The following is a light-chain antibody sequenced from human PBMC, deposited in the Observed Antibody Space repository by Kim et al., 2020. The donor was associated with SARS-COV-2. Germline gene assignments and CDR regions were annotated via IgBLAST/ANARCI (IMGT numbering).Light chain of an antibody. V-gene: IGKV1-39*01. CDR1: QRIGGF. Sequence: DIQMTQSPSSLSASRGDRVNITCRASQRIGGFLFWYQQRPGKVPKLLISGASTLYSGIPSRFSDSGSGTDFTLTITSLQPEDSATYYCQQTYNTPPTFGPGTKLEI. CDR3: QQTYNTPPT. CDR2: GAS. J-gene: IGKJ1*01.